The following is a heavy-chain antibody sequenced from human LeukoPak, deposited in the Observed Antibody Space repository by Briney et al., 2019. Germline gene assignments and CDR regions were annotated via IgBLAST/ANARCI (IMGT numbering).Heavy chain of an antibody. V-gene: IGHV4-59*01. CDR3: ARGEPTWFGEAGAFDI. CDR1: GGSISSYY. Sequence: PSETLSPTCTVSGGSISSYYWSWIRQPPGKGLEWIGYIYYSGSTNYNPSLKSRVTISVDTSKNQFSLKLSSVTAADTAVYYCARGEPTWFGEAGAFDIWGQGTMVTVSS. CDR2: IYYSGST. D-gene: IGHD3-10*01. J-gene: IGHJ3*02.